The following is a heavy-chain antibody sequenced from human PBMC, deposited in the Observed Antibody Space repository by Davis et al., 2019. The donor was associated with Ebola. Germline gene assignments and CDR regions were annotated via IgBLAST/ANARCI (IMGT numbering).Heavy chain of an antibody. Sequence: KVSCKASGGTFSSYAISWVRQASGKGLEWVGRIRSKANSYATAYAASVKGRFTISRDDSKNTAYLQMNSLKTEDTAVYYCTSSSSLSGYDEDYWGQGTLVTVSS. D-gene: IGHD5-12*01. V-gene: IGHV3-73*01. CDR3: TSSSSLSGYDEDY. CDR2: IRSKANSYAT. CDR1: GGTFSSYA. J-gene: IGHJ4*02.